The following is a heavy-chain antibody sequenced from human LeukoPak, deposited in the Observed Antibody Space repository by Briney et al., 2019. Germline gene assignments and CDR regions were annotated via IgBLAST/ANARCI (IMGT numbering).Heavy chain of an antibody. V-gene: IGHV3-23*01. J-gene: IGHJ5*02. Sequence: GGSLRLSCEASGFTFKLSAMNWVRQAPGKGLEWVSSITGFGTDTYYADSVKGRFTVSRDSSKSTLYLQMNSLRAEDTAVYYCARDRGPYVAIGNNWLDPWGQGTLVTVSS. CDR2: ITGFGTDT. CDR1: GFTFKLSA. CDR3: ARDRGPYVAIGNNWLDP. D-gene: IGHD3-10*02.